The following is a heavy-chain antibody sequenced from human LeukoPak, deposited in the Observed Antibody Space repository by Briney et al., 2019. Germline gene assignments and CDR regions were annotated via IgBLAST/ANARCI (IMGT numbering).Heavy chain of an antibody. Sequence: ASVKVSCKASGYTFTSYAMHWVRQAPGQRVERMGWNNAGNGNTKYSQKFQGRVTITRDTSASTAYMELSSLRSEDTDVYYCARDVCSSTSCYATFDYWGQGTLVTVSS. CDR2: NNAGNGNT. CDR1: GYTFTSYA. J-gene: IGHJ4*02. V-gene: IGHV1-3*01. D-gene: IGHD2-2*01. CDR3: ARDVCSSTSCYATFDY.